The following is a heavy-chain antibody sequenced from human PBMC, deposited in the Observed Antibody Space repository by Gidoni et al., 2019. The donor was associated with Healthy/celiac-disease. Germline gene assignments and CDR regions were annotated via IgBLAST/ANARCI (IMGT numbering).Heavy chain of an antibody. D-gene: IGHD6-19*01. Sequence: QVQLQESGPGLVKPSQTLSLTCPVSGGSISSGGYSWSWIRQHPGKGLEWIGYIYYSGSTYYNPSLKSRVTISVDTSKNQFSLKLSSVTAADTAVYYCARDSLAVAGTYYYYYMDVWGKGTTVTVSS. CDR3: ARDSLAVAGTYYYYYMDV. J-gene: IGHJ6*03. V-gene: IGHV4-31*03. CDR2: IYYSGST. CDR1: GGSISSGGYS.